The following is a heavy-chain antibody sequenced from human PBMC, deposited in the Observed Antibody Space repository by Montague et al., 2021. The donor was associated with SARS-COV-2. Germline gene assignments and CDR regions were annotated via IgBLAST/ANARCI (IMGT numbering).Heavy chain of an antibody. CDR3: ARARNTSSCVYHYPEGFDF. J-gene: IGHJ4*03. D-gene: IGHD5/OR15-5a*01. CDR1: GGSISSFY. Sequence: SETLSLTCTVSGGSISSFYWSWIRQPPGKGLEWIGDINHSGSTNYNPSLKSRVTISVDTSKNQFSLKLSSVTAADTAVYYCARARNTSSCVYHYPEGFDFWGQGTMVTVSS. CDR2: INHSGST. V-gene: IGHV4-59*12.